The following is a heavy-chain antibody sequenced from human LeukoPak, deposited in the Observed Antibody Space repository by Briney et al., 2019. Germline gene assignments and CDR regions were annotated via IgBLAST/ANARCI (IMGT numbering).Heavy chain of an antibody. J-gene: IGHJ4*02. V-gene: IGHV3-7*03. CDR2: IKQDGSEK. D-gene: IGHD6-19*01. CDR3: AKEGIAVAGAVYFDY. CDR1: GFTFSSYW. Sequence: GGSLRLSCAASGFTFSSYWMSWVRQAPGKGLEWVANIKQDGSEKYYVDSVKGRFTISRDNAKNSLYLQMNSLRAEDTAVYYCAKEGIAVAGAVYFDYWGQGTLVTVSS.